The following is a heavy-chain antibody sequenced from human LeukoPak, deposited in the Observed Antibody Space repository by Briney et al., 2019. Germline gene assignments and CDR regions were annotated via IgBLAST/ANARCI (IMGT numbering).Heavy chain of an antibody. CDR3: VRDSSGWYYNWFDP. D-gene: IGHD6-19*01. CDR2: INWNGGST. Sequence: GGSLRLSCVASGFRFDDYGMSWVRQAPGKGLEWVSGINWNGGSTGYADSVKGRLTISRDNAKNTLYLQMNSLRAEDTAVYYCVRDSSGWYYNWFDPWGQGTRVTVSS. CDR1: GFRFDDYG. J-gene: IGHJ5*02. V-gene: IGHV3-20*04.